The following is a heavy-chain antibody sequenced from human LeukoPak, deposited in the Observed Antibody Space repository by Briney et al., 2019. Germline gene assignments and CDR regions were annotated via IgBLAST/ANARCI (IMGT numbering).Heavy chain of an antibody. CDR2: IYYSGST. J-gene: IGHJ1*01. CDR1: GGSISSYY. CDR3: SRQGGYKSPFQH. V-gene: IGHV4-59*08. D-gene: IGHD5-24*01. Sequence: SETLSLTCTVSGGSISSYYWSWIRQPPGKGLEWIGYIYYSGSTNYNPSLKSRVTISIDTSKNQFSLKLSSVTAADTAVYYCSRQGGYKSPFQHWGQGTLVTVSS.